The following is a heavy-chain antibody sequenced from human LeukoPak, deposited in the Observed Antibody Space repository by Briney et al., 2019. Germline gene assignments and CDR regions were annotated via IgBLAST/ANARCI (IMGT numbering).Heavy chain of an antibody. CDR2: INHSGST. CDR3: ARGHQRWLQSSFDY. V-gene: IGHV4-34*01. CDR1: GGSFSGYY. D-gene: IGHD5-24*01. Sequence: SETLSLTCAVYGGSFSGYYWSWIRQPPGKGLEWIGEINHSGSTNYNPSLKSRVTISVDTSKNQFSLKLSSVTAADTAVYYCARGHQRWLQSSFDYWGQGTLVTVSS. J-gene: IGHJ4*02.